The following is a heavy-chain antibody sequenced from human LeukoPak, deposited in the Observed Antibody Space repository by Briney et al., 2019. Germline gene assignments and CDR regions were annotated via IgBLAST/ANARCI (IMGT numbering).Heavy chain of an antibody. Sequence: SETLSLTCAVYGGSFSGYYWSWIRQPPGKGLEWIGEINHSGSTNYNPSLKSRVTISVDTSKNQFSLKLSSVAAADTAVYYCARHHYYYYMDVWGKGTTVTISS. CDR2: INHSGST. CDR3: ARHHYYYYMDV. V-gene: IGHV4-34*01. CDR1: GGSFSGYY. J-gene: IGHJ6*03.